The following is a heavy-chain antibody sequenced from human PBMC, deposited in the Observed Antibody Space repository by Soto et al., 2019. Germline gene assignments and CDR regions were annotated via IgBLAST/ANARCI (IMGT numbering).Heavy chain of an antibody. CDR1: GGTFSSYT. V-gene: IGHV1-69*02. D-gene: IGHD2-2*01. CDR2: IIPILGIA. Sequence: QVPLVQSGAEVKKPGSSVKVSCKASGGTFSSYTISWVRQAPGQGLEWMGRIIPILGIANYAQKFQGRVTITADKSTSTAYMELSSLRSEDTAVYHCASVAVVVPAASLSFDYWGQGTLVTVSS. J-gene: IGHJ4*02. CDR3: ASVAVVVPAASLSFDY.